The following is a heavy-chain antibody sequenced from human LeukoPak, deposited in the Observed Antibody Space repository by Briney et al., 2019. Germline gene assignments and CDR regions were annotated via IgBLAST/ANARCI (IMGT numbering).Heavy chain of an antibody. CDR2: IRYDGSNK. CDR1: GFTFSSYG. V-gene: IGHV3-30*02. Sequence: GGSLRLSCAASGFTFSSYGMHWVRQAPGKGLVWVAFIRYDGSNKYYADSVKARFTISRDNSKNTLYLQMNSLRAEDTAVYYCAKLYCSSTSCYSHSFDYWGQGTLVTVSS. D-gene: IGHD2-2*01. J-gene: IGHJ4*02. CDR3: AKLYCSSTSCYSHSFDY.